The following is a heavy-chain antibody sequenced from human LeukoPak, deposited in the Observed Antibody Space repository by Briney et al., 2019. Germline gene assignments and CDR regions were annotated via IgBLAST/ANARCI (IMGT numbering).Heavy chain of an antibody. V-gene: IGHV1-2*02. Sequence: ASVKVSCKASGYTFTGYYMHWVRQAPGQGLEWMGWINPNSGGTNYAQKFQGRVTMTRDTSISTAYMELSRLRSDDTAVYYCARGTTYCGGDCSDYFDYWGQGTLVTVS. CDR3: ARGTTYCGGDCSDYFDY. CDR2: INPNSGGT. J-gene: IGHJ4*02. D-gene: IGHD2-21*02. CDR1: GYTFTGYY.